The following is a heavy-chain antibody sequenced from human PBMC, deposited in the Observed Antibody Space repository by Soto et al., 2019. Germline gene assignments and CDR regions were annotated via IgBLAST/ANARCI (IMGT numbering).Heavy chain of an antibody. D-gene: IGHD3-22*01. CDR1: SGSISSNSYL. CDR3: ARQGRNTKIVILRHYATDF. Sequence: SETLSLTCIVSSGSISSNSYLWGWIRQPPGKGLEWIGAILYSGDTYYSESLKSRVTMSVDTAKNQFSLKLNSVTAADTAVYYCARQGRNTKIVILRHYATDFWGQGTEVTVYS. J-gene: IGHJ6*02. CDR2: ILYSGDT. V-gene: IGHV4-39*01.